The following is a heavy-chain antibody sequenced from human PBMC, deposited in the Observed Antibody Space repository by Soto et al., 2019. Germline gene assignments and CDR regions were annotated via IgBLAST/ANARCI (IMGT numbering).Heavy chain of an antibody. Sequence: QVQLVQSGAEVKKPGSSVKVSCKASGDTFSSYAISWVRQAPGQGLEWMGGIIPIFGTANYAQKFQGRVTITADESTSTAYMDLSSLRSEETAVYYCARGVVPAANEAYYFDYWGQGTLVTVSS. V-gene: IGHV1-69*01. CDR1: GDTFSSYA. J-gene: IGHJ4*02. D-gene: IGHD2-2*01. CDR3: ARGVVPAANEAYYFDY. CDR2: IIPIFGTA.